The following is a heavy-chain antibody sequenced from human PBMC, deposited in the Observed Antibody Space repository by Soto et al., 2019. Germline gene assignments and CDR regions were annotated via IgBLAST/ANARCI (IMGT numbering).Heavy chain of an antibody. D-gene: IGHD6-6*01. Sequence: GASVKVSCKASGYTFTGYYMHWVRQAPGQGLEWMGWINPNSGGTNYAQKFQGRVTMTRDTSISTAYMELSRLRSDDTAVYYCARGPNDSSSPHCYYYYGMDVWGQGTTVTVSS. CDR3: ARGPNDSSSPHCYYYYGMDV. V-gene: IGHV1-2*02. J-gene: IGHJ6*02. CDR2: INPNSGGT. CDR1: GYTFTGYY.